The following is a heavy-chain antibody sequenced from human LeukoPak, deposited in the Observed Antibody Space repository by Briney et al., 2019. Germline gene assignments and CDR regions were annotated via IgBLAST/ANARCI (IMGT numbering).Heavy chain of an antibody. D-gene: IGHD3-22*01. CDR1: GGSFSGYY. Sequence: SETLSLTCAVYGGSFSGYYWSWIRQPPGKGLEWIGYIYYSGSTNYNPSLKSRVTISVDTSKNQFSLKLSSVTAADTAVYYCARTRITMIEGAFDIWGQGTMVTVSS. V-gene: IGHV4-59*08. CDR2: IYYSGST. J-gene: IGHJ3*02. CDR3: ARTRITMIEGAFDI.